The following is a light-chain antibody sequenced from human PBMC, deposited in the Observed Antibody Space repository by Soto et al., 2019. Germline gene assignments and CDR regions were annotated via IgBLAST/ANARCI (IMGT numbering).Light chain of an antibody. Sequence: ETVMTHSPATLSVSPGERVTLSGWDSESVNDNLAWYHQKPGQTPRLLIYDASTRAAGIPASFSGSGSGTDFTLTISRLEPEDFAVYYCQQYGSSGTFGQGTKVDIK. CDR2: DAS. CDR3: QQYGSSGT. CDR1: ESVNDN. J-gene: IGKJ1*01. V-gene: IGKV3-15*01.